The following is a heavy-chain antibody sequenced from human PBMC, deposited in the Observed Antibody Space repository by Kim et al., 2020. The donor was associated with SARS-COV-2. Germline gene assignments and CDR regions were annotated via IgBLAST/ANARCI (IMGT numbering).Heavy chain of an antibody. Sequence: DAPVKGRFTIARDDSKNTLYLQMNSLKTEDTAVYYCTTAFDFWSGYYFDYWGQGTLVTVSS. J-gene: IGHJ4*02. D-gene: IGHD3-3*01. CDR3: TTAFDFWSGYYFDY. V-gene: IGHV3-15*01.